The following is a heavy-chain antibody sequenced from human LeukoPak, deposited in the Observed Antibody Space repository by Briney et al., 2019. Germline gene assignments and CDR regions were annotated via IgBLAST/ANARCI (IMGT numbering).Heavy chain of an antibody. Sequence: KPSETLSLTCAVYGGSFSGYYWSWIRQPPGKGLEWNGEINHSGSTNYNPSLKSQVTISVDTSKNQFSLKLSSVTAADTAVYYCARAQPTASRLANLRYWGQGTLVTVSS. CDR3: ARAQPTASRLANLRY. CDR1: GGSFSGYY. V-gene: IGHV4-34*01. D-gene: IGHD2-2*01. CDR2: INHSGST. J-gene: IGHJ4*02.